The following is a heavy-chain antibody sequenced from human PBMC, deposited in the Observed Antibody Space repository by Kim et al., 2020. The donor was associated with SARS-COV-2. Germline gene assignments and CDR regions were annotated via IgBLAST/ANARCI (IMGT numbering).Heavy chain of an antibody. CDR1: GFTFGDYA. D-gene: IGHD6-13*01. V-gene: IGHV3-49*04. J-gene: IGHJ4*02. Sequence: GGSLRLSCTASGFTFGDYAMSWVRQAPGKGLEWVGFIRNKAYGGTTEYAASVKGRFTISRDDSKSIAYLQMNSLKTEDTAVYYCTRDLAGPFDYWGQGTL. CDR3: TRDLAGPFDY. CDR2: IRNKAYGGTT.